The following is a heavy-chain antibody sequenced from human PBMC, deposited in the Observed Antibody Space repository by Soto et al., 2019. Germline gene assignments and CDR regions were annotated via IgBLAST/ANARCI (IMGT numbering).Heavy chain of an antibody. D-gene: IGHD4-17*01. V-gene: IGHV4-4*02. CDR3: ARGTTVTIFDY. J-gene: IGHJ4*02. CDR2: IYHTGSI. CDR1: GASISSNTW. Sequence: QVQLQESGPGLVKPSGTLSLTCAVSGASISSNTWWGWVRQPPRKGLGWIGEIYHTGSINYNPSLRSRVTLSVDKSKNHFSLKLTSVTAADTAVYYCARGTTVTIFDYWGQGTLVTVSS.